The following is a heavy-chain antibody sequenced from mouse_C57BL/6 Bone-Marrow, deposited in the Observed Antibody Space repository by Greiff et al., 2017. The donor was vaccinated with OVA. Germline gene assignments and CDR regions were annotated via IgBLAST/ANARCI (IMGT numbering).Heavy chain of an antibody. J-gene: IGHJ3*01. V-gene: IGHV5-4*01. CDR2: ISDGGSYT. CDR1: GFTFSSYA. CDR3: ARDLAWFAY. Sequence: DVMLVESGGGLVKPGGSLKLSCAASGFTFSSYAMSWVRQTPEKRLEWVATISDGGSYTYYPDNVKGRFTISRDNAKNNLYLQMSHLKSEDTAMYYCARDLAWFAYWGQGTLVTVPA.